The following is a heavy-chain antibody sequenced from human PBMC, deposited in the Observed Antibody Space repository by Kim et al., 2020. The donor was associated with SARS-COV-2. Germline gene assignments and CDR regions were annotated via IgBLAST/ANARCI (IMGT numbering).Heavy chain of an antibody. V-gene: IGHV4-39*01. CDR1: GGSISSSAYY. Sequence: SETLSLTCTVSGGSISSSAYYWGWIRQPPGKGLEWIGSIYYRGSTYYNPSLKSRVTISVDTSKNQFSLKLSSVTAADTAVYYCARLAVTTGDYWGQGTLV. CDR2: IYYRGST. J-gene: IGHJ4*02. D-gene: IGHD4-17*01. CDR3: ARLAVTTGDY.